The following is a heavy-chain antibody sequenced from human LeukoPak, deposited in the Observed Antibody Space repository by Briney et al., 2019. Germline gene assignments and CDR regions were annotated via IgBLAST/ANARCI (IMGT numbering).Heavy chain of an antibody. CDR1: GGSLSVSY. V-gene: IGHV4-34*01. CDR3: ARARRDSGFYKVDY. D-gene: IGHD3-3*01. CDR2: INHSGSA. J-gene: IGHJ4*02. Sequence: SETLSLTCAVYGGSLSVSYWSWIRQPPGKGLEWIGEINHSGSANCNPSLKSRVTLSIDKSKNQFSLNLNSVTAADTAVYYCARARRDSGFYKVDYWGQGTLVTVSS.